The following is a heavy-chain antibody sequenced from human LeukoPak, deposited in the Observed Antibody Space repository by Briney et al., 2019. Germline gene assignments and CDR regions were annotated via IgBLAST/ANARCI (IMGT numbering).Heavy chain of an antibody. J-gene: IGHJ3*02. V-gene: IGHV1-2*02. D-gene: IGHD3-22*01. CDR1: GYTFTGYY. CDR3: ARDESSGADASDI. CDR2: INPNSDGT. Sequence: ASVKVSCKASGYTFTGYYMHWVRQAPGQGLEWMGWINPNSDGTNYAQKFQGRVTMTRDTSISTAYMELSRLRSDDTAVYYCARDESSGADASDIWGQGTMVTVSS.